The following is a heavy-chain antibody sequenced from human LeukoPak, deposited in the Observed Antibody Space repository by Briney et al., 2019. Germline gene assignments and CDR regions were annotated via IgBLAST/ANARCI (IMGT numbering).Heavy chain of an antibody. Sequence: GGSLRLSCAASGFTFSSYSMNWVRQAPGKGLEWVAVISYDGSNKYYADSVKGRFTISRDNSKNTLYLQMNSLRAEDTAVYYCARARFLGDTLLNYWGQGTLVTVSS. J-gene: IGHJ4*02. CDR2: ISYDGSNK. CDR1: GFTFSSYS. CDR3: ARARFLGDTLLNY. D-gene: IGHD1-26*01. V-gene: IGHV3-30*03.